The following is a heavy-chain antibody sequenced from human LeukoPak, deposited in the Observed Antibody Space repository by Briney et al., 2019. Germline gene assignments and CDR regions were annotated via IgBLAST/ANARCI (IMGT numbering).Heavy chain of an antibody. CDR2: IGGSGGST. CDR3: AIDRQWLVQGSALDP. CDR1: GFTFRNYA. D-gene: IGHD6-19*01. V-gene: IGHV3-23*01. J-gene: IGHJ5*02. Sequence: PGGSLRLSCVASGFTFRNYAMSWVRQAPGKGLEWVSGIGGSGGSTYYADSVKGRFTISRDNSKNTLYLQMKSLRAADTAVYYCAIDRQWLVQGSALDPWGQGTLVTVSS.